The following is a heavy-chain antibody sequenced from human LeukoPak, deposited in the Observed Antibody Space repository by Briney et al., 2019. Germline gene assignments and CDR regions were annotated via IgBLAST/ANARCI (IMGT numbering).Heavy chain of an antibody. J-gene: IGHJ4*02. CDR2: IRSGSSYI. V-gene: IGHV3-21*01. Sequence: PGGSLRLSCAASGFTFSSYSMNWVRQAPGKGLEWVSSIRSGSSYIYHAESVKGPLTIARDNTKNSLYLQMNSLRAEDTSVYYCASGVDTAMVYLDYWGQGTLVTVSS. D-gene: IGHD5-18*01. CDR1: GFTFSSYS. CDR3: ASGVDTAMVYLDY.